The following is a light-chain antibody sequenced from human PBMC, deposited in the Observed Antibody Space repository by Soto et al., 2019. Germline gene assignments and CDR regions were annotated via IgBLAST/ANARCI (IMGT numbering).Light chain of an antibody. Sequence: QSVLTQPASVSGSPGQSITISCTGSSSDVGDYNYVAWYQQHPDKAPKLMIFDVTSRPSGVSNRFSGSKSGGTASLTISGLQAEDEADYFCSSYSSSGTLYVFGTGTKVTVL. J-gene: IGLJ1*01. CDR3: SSYSSSGTLYV. CDR2: DVT. V-gene: IGLV2-14*01. CDR1: SSDVGDYNY.